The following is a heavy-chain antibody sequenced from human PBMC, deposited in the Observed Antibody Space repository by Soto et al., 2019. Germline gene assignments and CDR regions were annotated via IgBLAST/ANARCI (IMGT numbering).Heavy chain of an antibody. V-gene: IGHV3-30*18. Sequence: QVQLVESGGGVVQPGRSLRLSCAASGFTFSSYGMHWVRQAPGKGLEWVAVISYDGSNKYYADSVKGRFTISRDKSKNTLYLQMNSLRAEDTAVYYCAKSGWWGQGTLVTVSS. CDR2: ISYDGSNK. J-gene: IGHJ4*02. D-gene: IGHD6-19*01. CDR3: AKSGW. CDR1: GFTFSSYG.